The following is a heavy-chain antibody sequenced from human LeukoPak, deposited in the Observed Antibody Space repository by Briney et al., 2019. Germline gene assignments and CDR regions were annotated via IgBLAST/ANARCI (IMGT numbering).Heavy chain of an antibody. D-gene: IGHD3-10*01. Sequence: GGSLRLSCAASGFTFSNYWMTWVRQAPGKGLEWVANIKQDGSEKYYVDSVKGRFTISRHNAKNSLYLQMNSLRADDTAVYYCARGGIRGVLMEYWGQGTLVTVSS. CDR3: ARGGIRGVLMEY. J-gene: IGHJ4*02. CDR2: IKQDGSEK. V-gene: IGHV3-7*05. CDR1: GFTFSNYW.